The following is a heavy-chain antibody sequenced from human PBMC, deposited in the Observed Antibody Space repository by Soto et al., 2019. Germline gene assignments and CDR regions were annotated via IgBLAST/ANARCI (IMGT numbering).Heavy chain of an antibody. D-gene: IGHD4-17*01. V-gene: IGHV1-2*02. J-gene: IGHJ3*02. Sequence: ASVKVSCKASGYTFTGYYMHWVRQAPGQGLEWMGWINPNSGDTNYAQKFQGRVTMTRDTSTSTAYMELSSLRSEDTAVYYCARYFDYGMAFDIWGQGTMVTVSS. CDR3: ARYFDYGMAFDI. CDR2: INPNSGDT. CDR1: GYTFTGYY.